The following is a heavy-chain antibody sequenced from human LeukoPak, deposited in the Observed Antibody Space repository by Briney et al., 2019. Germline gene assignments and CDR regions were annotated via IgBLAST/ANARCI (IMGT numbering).Heavy chain of an antibody. Sequence: SETLSLTCTVSGGSISSGGYYWSWIRQHPGKGLEWIGYIYYSGSTYYNPSLKSRVTISVDTSKNQFSLKLSSVTAADTAVYYCARDYGHSGTFDPWGQETLVTVSS. CDR1: GGSISSGGYY. D-gene: IGHD1-26*01. CDR3: ARDYGHSGTFDP. V-gene: IGHV4-31*03. J-gene: IGHJ5*02. CDR2: IYYSGST.